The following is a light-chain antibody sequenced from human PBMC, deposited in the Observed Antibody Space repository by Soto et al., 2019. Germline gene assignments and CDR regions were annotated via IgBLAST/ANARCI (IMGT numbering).Light chain of an antibody. J-gene: IGKJ5*01. V-gene: IGKV3D-7*01. CDR2: GAS. CDR3: QQYYTTPIT. Sequence: EIILTQSPDTLSLSPGERATLSCRASQTVSSNYLAWCQQRPGQAPRLLIYGASTRAAGIPDRFSGSGSGTDFTLTISSLQAEDVALYYCQQYYTTPITFGQGTRLEIK. CDR1: QTVSSNY.